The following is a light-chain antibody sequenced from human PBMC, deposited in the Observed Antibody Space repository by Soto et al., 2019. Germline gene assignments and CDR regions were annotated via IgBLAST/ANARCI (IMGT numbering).Light chain of an antibody. CDR1: SSDVGGYNF. V-gene: IGLV2-14*01. CDR3: SSFTTCNTVI. Sequence: QSALTQPASVSGSPGPSIAISCTGTSSDVGGYNFVSWYQQYPGKAPKLLIYEVANRPSGVSTRFSGSKSGNTASLTISGLQAEDEADYHCSSFTTCNTVIFGGGTKVTVL. CDR2: EVA. J-gene: IGLJ2*01.